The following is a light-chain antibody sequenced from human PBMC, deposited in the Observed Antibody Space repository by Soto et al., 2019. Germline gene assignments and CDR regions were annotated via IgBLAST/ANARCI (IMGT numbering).Light chain of an antibody. CDR3: QQYGSSGT. CDR2: GAS. V-gene: IGKV3-20*01. Sequence: EVVMTQSPATLSVSPGERATLSCRASESVSRNLAWYQQKPGQAPRLLIYGASNTATGIPDRFSGSGSGTDFTLTISRLEPEDFAVYYCQQYGSSGTFGQGTKVDIK. CDR1: ESVSRN. J-gene: IGKJ1*01.